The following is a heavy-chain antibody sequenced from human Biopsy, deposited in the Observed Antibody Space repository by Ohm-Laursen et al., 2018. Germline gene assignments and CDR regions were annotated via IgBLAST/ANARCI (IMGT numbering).Heavy chain of an antibody. D-gene: IGHD1-1*01. CDR2: FAPENGKT. V-gene: IGHV1-24*01. Sequence: SVKVSCKVSGYTLTALSMHWVRQAPGRGLEWMGGFAPENGKTIYAQKFQGRITMTEDTSTDTAYMELSSLRSDDTAVYYCAADINVWNVNYWGQGTQVIVSS. CDR1: GYTLTALS. J-gene: IGHJ4*02. CDR3: AADINVWNVNY.